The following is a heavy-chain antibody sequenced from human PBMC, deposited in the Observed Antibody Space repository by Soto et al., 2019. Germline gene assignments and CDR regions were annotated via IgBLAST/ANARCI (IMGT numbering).Heavy chain of an antibody. CDR2: LHSGGDT. CDR1: GFTFSSYG. CDR3: ARDGPYYYASRMDV. V-gene: IGHV3-53*04. J-gene: IGHJ6*02. D-gene: IGHD3-10*01. Sequence: GGSLRLSCAAAGFTFSSYGMHWVRQAPGKGLEWVSVLHSGGDTYYANSVKGRFTISRHDSTNTLFLQMNSLTAEDTAVYYCARDGPYYYASRMDVWGQGTTVTVSS.